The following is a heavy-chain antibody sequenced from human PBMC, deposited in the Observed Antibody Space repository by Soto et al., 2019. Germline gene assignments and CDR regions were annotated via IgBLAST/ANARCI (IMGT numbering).Heavy chain of an antibody. V-gene: IGHV4-34*01. Sequence: SETLSLTCAVYGGSFSGYYWSWIRQPPGKGLEWIGEINHSGSTNYNPSLKSRVTISVDTSKNQFSLKLSSVTAADTAVYYCARGRRGSSGWYYYYYGMDVWGQGTTVTVSS. CDR1: GGSFSGYY. J-gene: IGHJ6*02. CDR3: ARGRRGSSGWYYYYYGMDV. CDR2: INHSGST. D-gene: IGHD6-19*01.